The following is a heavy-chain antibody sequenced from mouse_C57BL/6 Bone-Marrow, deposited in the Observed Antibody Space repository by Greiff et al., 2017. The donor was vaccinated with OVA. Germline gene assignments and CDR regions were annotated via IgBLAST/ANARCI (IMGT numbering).Heavy chain of an antibody. Sequence: QVQLQQPGAELVRPGTSVKLSCKASGYTFTSYWMPWVKQRPGQGLEWIGVIDPSDSYTNYNQKFKGKTTLTVDTSSSTAYMQLSSLTSEDSAVYYCARRGNYVVYFDYWGQGTTLTVSS. CDR2: IDPSDSYT. CDR3: ARRGNYVVYFDY. J-gene: IGHJ2*01. V-gene: IGHV1-59*01. CDR1: GYTFTSYW. D-gene: IGHD2-1*01.